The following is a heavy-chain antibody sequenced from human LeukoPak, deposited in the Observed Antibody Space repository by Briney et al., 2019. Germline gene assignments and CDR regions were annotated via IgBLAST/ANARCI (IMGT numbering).Heavy chain of an antibody. CDR3: ASLQLWLRSPRYYFDY. J-gene: IGHJ4*02. CDR1: GFTFSSYA. Sequence: PGRSLRLSCAASGFTFSSYAMHWVRQAPGKGLEWVAVISCDGSNKYYADSVKGRFTIYRENSKNTLYLQMNSLRAEDTAVYYCASLQLWLRSPRYYFDYWGQGTLVTVSS. D-gene: IGHD5-18*01. CDR2: ISCDGSNK. V-gene: IGHV3-30*04.